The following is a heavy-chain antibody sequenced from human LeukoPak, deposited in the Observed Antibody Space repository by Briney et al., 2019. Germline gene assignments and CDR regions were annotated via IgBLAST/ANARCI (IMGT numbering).Heavy chain of an antibody. CDR3: AKDPLIVVVVAATQNYFDY. D-gene: IGHD2-15*01. J-gene: IGHJ4*02. Sequence: GGSLRLSCAASGLTVSNYAMSWVRQAPGKGLEWVSAISGSGGSTYYADSVKGRFTISRDNSKNTLYLQMNSLRAEDTAVYYCAKDPLIVVVVAATQNYFDYWGQGTLVTVSS. V-gene: IGHV3-23*01. CDR2: ISGSGGST. CDR1: GLTVSNYA.